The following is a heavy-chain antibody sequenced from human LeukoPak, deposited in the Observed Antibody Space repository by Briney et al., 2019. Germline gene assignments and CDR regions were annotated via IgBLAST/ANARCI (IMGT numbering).Heavy chain of an antibody. CDR3: ASSLWSYFDY. J-gene: IGHJ4*02. Sequence: SETLSLTCTVSGGSISSYYWSWIRQPPGKGLEWIGYIYYSGSTNYNPSLKSRVTISVDTSKNQFSLKLNSVTAADTAVYYCASSLWSYFDYWGQGTLVTVSS. V-gene: IGHV4-59*01. CDR1: GGSISSYY. D-gene: IGHD3-10*01. CDR2: IYYSGST.